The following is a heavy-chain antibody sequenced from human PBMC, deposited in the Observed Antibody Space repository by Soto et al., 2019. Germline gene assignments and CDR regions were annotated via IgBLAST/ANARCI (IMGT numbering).Heavy chain of an antibody. CDR2: IYYSGST. D-gene: IGHD3-9*01. CDR1: GGSISSYY. Sequence: SETLSLTCTVSGGSISSYYWSWIRQPPGKGLEWIGYIYYSGSTNYNPSLKSRVTISVDTSKDQFSLKLSSVTAADTAVYYCARHARYYDILTGYSTLSWFDPWGQGTLVTVSS. CDR3: ARHARYYDILTGYSTLSWFDP. J-gene: IGHJ5*02. V-gene: IGHV4-59*08.